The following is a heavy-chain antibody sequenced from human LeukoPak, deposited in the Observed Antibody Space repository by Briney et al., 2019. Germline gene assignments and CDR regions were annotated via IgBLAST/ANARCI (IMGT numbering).Heavy chain of an antibody. CDR2: ISGSGGST. CDR1: GFTFSSYA. CDR3: ARAGLWFGELSYYYMDV. J-gene: IGHJ6*03. D-gene: IGHD3-10*01. V-gene: IGHV3-23*01. Sequence: GGSLRLSCAASGFTFSSYAMSWVRQAPGKGLEWVSAISGSGGSTYYADSVKGRFTISRDNAKNTLYLQMNSLRAEDTAVYYCARAGLWFGELSYYYMDVWGKGTTVTISS.